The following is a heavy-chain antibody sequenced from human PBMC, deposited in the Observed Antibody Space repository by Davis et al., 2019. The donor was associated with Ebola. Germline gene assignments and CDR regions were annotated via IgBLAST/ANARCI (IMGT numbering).Heavy chain of an antibody. V-gene: IGHV3-21*01. CDR2: ISSSSSYI. CDR3: ARVWWTNWYFDL. J-gene: IGHJ2*01. D-gene: IGHD4/OR15-4a*01. CDR1: GFTFSSYS. Sequence: PGGSLRLSCAASGFTFSSYSMNWVRQAPGKGLEWVSSISSSSSYIYYADSVKGRFTISRDNAKNSLYLQMNSLRAEDTAVYYCARVWWTNWYFDLWGRGTLVTVSS.